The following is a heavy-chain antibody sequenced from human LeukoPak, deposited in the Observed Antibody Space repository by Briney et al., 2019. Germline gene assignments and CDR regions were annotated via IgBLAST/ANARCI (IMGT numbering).Heavy chain of an antibody. CDR3: ARGDGPMVRGVNEFDY. D-gene: IGHD3-10*01. CDR2: INHSGST. Sequence: PSETLSLTCAVYGGSFSGYYWSWIRQPPGKGLEWIGEINHSGSTNYNPSLKSRVTISVDTSKNQFSLKLSSVTAADTAVYHCARGDGPMVRGVNEFDYWGQGTLVTVSS. V-gene: IGHV4-34*01. J-gene: IGHJ4*02. CDR1: GGSFSGYY.